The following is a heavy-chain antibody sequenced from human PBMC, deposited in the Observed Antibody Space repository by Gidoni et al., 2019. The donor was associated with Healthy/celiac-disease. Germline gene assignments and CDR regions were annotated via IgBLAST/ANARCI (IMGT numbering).Heavy chain of an antibody. J-gene: IGHJ4*02. Sequence: QVQLQESGPGLVKPSETLSLTCTVSGGSISSYYWSWIRQPPGKGLEWIGYIYYSGSTNYNPSLKSRVTISVDTSKNQFSLKLSSVTAADTAVYYCARGPGLLWFGELGDYWGQGTLVTVSS. D-gene: IGHD3-10*01. V-gene: IGHV4-59*01. CDR2: IYYSGST. CDR3: ARGPGLLWFGELGDY. CDR1: GGSISSYY.